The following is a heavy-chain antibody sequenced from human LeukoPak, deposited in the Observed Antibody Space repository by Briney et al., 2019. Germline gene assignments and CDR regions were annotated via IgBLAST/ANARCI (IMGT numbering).Heavy chain of an antibody. V-gene: IGHV3-7*01. CDR2: IKQDGSEK. Sequence: GGSLRLSCAASGFTFSSYWMSWVRQAPGKGLEWVANIKQDGSEKYYVDSVKGRFTISRDNAKNSLYLQMNSLRAEDTAVYYCARPRAVAGTGDFDYWGQGTLVTVSS. D-gene: IGHD6-19*01. CDR1: GFTFSSYW. CDR3: ARPRAVAGTGDFDY. J-gene: IGHJ4*02.